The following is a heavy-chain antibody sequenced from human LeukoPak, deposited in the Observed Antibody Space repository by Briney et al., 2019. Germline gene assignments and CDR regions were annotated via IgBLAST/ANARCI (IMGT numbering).Heavy chain of an antibody. Sequence: SETLSLTCTVSGGSISTYYWSWIRQPAGKGLEWIGRIYTSGSTNYNPSLKSRVTMSVDTSKNQFSLKLRSVTAADTAFYYCAAVDTVADDSYYIDFWGQGTLVTVPS. CDR2: IYTSGST. CDR3: AAVDTVADDSYYIDF. J-gene: IGHJ4*02. CDR1: GGSISTYY. V-gene: IGHV4-4*07. D-gene: IGHD5-18*01.